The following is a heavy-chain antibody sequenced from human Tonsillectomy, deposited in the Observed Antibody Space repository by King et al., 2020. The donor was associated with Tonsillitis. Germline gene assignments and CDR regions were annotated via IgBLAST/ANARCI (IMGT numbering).Heavy chain of an antibody. CDR1: GVSINSHY. CDR3: TRTQLPDVTGAFDI. CDR2: IYTTGNP. D-gene: IGHD5-24*01. Sequence: VQLQESGPGRVKPSETLSLTCTVSGVSINSHYWSWIRQPAGKGLEWIGRIYTTGNPNYNPSLRSRVTMSLDTSKNQFSLRLSPVTAADTAVYYCTRTQLPDVTGAFDIWGQGTTVTVSS. V-gene: IGHV4-4*07. J-gene: IGHJ3*02.